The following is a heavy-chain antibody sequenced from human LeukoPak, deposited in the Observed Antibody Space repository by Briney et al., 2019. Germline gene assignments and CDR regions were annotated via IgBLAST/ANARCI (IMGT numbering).Heavy chain of an antibody. D-gene: IGHD3-16*01. CDR2: ILDSGYST. CDR1: GFTFSSYA. Sequence: GGSLRLSCAASGFTFSSYAMSWVRQAPGKGLEWVSGILDSGYSTYYANSVKGRFTISGDNSNNTLYLQMNSLRAEDTAVYYCAKLGGHPLHNYYVGVWGKGTTVAVSS. V-gene: IGHV3-23*01. CDR3: AKLGGHPLHNYYVGV. J-gene: IGHJ6*03.